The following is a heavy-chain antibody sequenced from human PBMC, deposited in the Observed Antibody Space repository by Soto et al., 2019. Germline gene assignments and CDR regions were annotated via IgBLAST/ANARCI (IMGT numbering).Heavy chain of an antibody. J-gene: IGHJ6*02. V-gene: IGHV3-30-3*01. Sequence: GGSLRLSCAASGFTFSSYAMHWVRQSPGKGLEWVAVISYDGSNKYYADSVKGRFTISRDNSKNTLYLQMNSLRAEDTTVYYCAGATPLYYYYGMDVWGQGTTVTVSS. CDR1: GFTFSSYA. CDR3: AGATPLYYYYGMDV. CDR2: ISYDGSNK.